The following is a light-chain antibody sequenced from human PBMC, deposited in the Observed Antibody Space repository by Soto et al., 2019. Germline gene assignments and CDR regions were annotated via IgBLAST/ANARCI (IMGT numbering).Light chain of an antibody. CDR3: MKSLELPRT. CDR1: QSLLHSDGKTY. CDR2: EVS. Sequence: DIVMTQTPISLSVTPGQPTSISCKSSQSLLHSDGKTYLSWYLQKPGQPPQLLISEVSNRFSGVPDRFSGSGSGTAFTLKISRVEADDVGVYYCMKSLELPRTFGQGTKVEIK. J-gene: IGKJ1*01. V-gene: IGKV2D-29*01.